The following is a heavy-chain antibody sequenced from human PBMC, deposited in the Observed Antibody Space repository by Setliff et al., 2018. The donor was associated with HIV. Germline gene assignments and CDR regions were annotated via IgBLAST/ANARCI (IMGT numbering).Heavy chain of an antibody. D-gene: IGHD6-19*01. CDR2: IKTDSSRA. J-gene: IGHJ4*02. CDR1: GYSISSGYY. Sequence: PSETLSLTCAVSGYSISSGYYWGWIRQPPGKGLEWVANIKTDSSRAYYADSVRGRFTISRDNSKSSLYLQMNDLRTEDTASYYCAKDQRSVAGYYFDNWGQGTLVTVSS. V-gene: IGHV3-7*03. CDR3: AKDQRSVAGYYFDN.